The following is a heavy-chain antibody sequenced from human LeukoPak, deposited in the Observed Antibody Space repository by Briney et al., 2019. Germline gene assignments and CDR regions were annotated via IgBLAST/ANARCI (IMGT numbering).Heavy chain of an antibody. CDR3: ARRPRAVAGAFDY. J-gene: IGHJ4*02. Sequence: PSETLSLTCTVSGGSISSSSYYWGWIRQPPGKGLEWIGSIYYSGSTYYNPSLKSRVTISVDTSKNQFSLKLSSVTAADTAVYYCARRPRAVAGAFDYWGREPWSPSPQ. CDR2: IYYSGST. CDR1: GGSISSSSYY. V-gene: IGHV4-39*01. D-gene: IGHD6-19*01.